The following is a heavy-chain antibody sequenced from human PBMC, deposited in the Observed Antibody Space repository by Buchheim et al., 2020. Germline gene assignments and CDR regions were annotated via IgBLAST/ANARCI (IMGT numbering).Heavy chain of an antibody. Sequence: QVQLQESGPGLVKPSQTLSLTCTVSGGSISNGDYYWSWIRQPPGKGLEWIGYIYYSGSTYYNPSLKSRVTISVDTSKNRVSWKLSCGTAADTAVYDGARDEGLGGRVYWGQGTL. CDR3: ARDEGLGGRVY. CDR1: GGSISNGDYY. V-gene: IGHV4-30-4*01. CDR2: IYYSGST. D-gene: IGHD3-16*01. J-gene: IGHJ4*02.